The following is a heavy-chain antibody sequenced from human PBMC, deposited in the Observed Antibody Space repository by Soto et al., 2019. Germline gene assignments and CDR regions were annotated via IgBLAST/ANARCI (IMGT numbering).Heavy chain of an antibody. V-gene: IGHV4-39*01. D-gene: IGHD3-22*01. J-gene: IGHJ4*02. CDR1: GGSISSSSYY. CDR3: ARYEYYDSSGYYY. CDR2: IYYSGST. Sequence: PSETLSLTCTVSGGSISSSSYYWGWIRQPPGKGLEWIGSIYYSGSTYYNPSLKSRVTISVDTSKNQFSLKLSSVTAADMAVYYCARYEYYDSSGYYYWGQGTLVTVSS.